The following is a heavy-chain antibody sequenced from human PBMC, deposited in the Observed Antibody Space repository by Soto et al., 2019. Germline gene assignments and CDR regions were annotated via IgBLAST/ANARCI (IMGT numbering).Heavy chain of an antibody. V-gene: IGHV6-1*01. D-gene: IGHD3-3*02. CDR2: IYYRSKWYN. CDR3: ARGKHFAFDY. CDR1: GDSISSNSVA. J-gene: IGHJ4*01. Sequence: PSQTLSLTCAISGDSISSNSVAWHWIRQSPSRGLEWLGRIYYRSKWYNDYAVSVKSRITINPDTSRNQFSLQLNSVTPEDTAVYYCARGKHFAFDYWGHGAQVTVSS.